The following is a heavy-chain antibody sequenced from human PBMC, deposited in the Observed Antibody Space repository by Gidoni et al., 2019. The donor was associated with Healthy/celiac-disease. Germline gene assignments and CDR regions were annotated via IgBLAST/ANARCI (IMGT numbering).Heavy chain of an antibody. J-gene: IGHJ4*02. CDR2: IISSSSYI. V-gene: IGHV3-21*01. CDR3: ASVAAPFY. D-gene: IGHD6-19*01. CDR1: GFTFSSYS. Sequence: EVQLVESGGGRVKPGGSLRRSWEASGFTFSSYSMNWVRQAPGKGLEWVSSIISSSSYIYYADSVKGRFTISRDNAKNSLYLQMNSLRAEDTAVYYCASVAAPFYWGQGTLVTVSS.